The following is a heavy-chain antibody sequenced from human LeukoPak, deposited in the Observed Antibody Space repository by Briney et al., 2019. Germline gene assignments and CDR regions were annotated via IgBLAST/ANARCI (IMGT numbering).Heavy chain of an antibody. CDR1: GGSISSYY. V-gene: IGHV4-59*01. J-gene: IGHJ4*02. CDR3: ARAHPDSPPVLRFLEWLPYFDY. D-gene: IGHD3-3*01. CDR2: IYYSGST. Sequence: SETLSLTCTVSGGSISSYYWSWIRQPPGKGLEWIGYIYYSGSTNYNSSLKSRVTISVDTSKNQFSLKLSSVTAADTAVYYCARAHPDSPPVLRFLEWLPYFDYWGQGTLVTVSP.